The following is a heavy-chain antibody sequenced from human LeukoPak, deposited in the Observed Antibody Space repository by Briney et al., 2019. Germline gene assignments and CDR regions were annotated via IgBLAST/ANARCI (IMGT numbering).Heavy chain of an antibody. Sequence: HPGGSLRLSCAASGFTFSSYAMHWVRQAPGKGLEWVAVISYDGSNKYYADSVKGRFTISRDNAKNTLYLQMNSLRAEDTAVYYCARIGYSNGWYYFDYWGQGTLVTVSS. CDR2: ISYDGSNK. V-gene: IGHV3-30-3*01. D-gene: IGHD6-19*01. J-gene: IGHJ4*02. CDR3: ARIGYSNGWYYFDY. CDR1: GFTFSSYA.